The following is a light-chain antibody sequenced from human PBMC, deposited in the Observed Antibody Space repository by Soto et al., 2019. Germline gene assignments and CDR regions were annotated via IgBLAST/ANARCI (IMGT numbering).Light chain of an antibody. CDR3: QQDTNWPIN. J-gene: IGKJ5*01. CDR2: GAS. Sequence: EIVMTQSPATLSLSPGERATLSCRASQSLITNFLAWYQQKPGQAPRLLIYGASTRATGIPARFSGSGSGTEFTLTISSLQSEDFEIYYCQQDTNWPINFGQGTRLEIK. V-gene: IGKV3-15*01. CDR1: QSLITN.